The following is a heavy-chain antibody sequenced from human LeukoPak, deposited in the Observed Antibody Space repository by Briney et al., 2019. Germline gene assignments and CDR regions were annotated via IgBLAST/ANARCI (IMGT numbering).Heavy chain of an antibody. D-gene: IGHD2-2*01. CDR3: ARDTDCSSTSCFPYYYYYMDV. CDR1: GGSISSYY. CDR2: IYTSGST. J-gene: IGHJ6*03. Sequence: PSETLSLTCTVSGGSISSYYWSWIRQPAGKGLEWIGRIYTSGSTNYNPSLKGRVTMSVDTSKNQFSLKLSSVTAADTAVYYCARDTDCSSTSCFPYYYYYMDVWAKGPRSPSP. V-gene: IGHV4-4*07.